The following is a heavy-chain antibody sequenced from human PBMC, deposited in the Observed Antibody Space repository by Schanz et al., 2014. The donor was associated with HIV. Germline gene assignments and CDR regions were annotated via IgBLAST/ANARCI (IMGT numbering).Heavy chain of an antibody. Sequence: VQLQQWGAGLLKPSETLSLTCAVYGGSLSGYYWTWIRQPPGKGLEWIGEINHSGSTNYNPSLKGRVTISVDTSKNRFSLKLSFVTAADTALYYCVRHGGFASNRGRVDYWGQGTLVTVSS. CDR2: INHSGST. CDR3: VRHGGFASNRGRVDY. V-gene: IGHV4-34*01. CDR1: GGSLSGYY. D-gene: IGHD3-10*01. J-gene: IGHJ4*02.